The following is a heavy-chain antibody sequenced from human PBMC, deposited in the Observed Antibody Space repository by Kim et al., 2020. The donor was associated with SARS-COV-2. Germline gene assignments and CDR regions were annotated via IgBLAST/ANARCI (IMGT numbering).Heavy chain of an antibody. D-gene: IGHD1-26*01. V-gene: IGHV3-11*06. CDR2: ITRSSSYT. CDR3: TRDLRERYNSGRRYNDYHGMDV. Sequence: GGSLRLSCAASGFTFSDYYMNWIRQAPGKGLEWISYITRSSSYTNYADSVKGRFTISRDNAKNSLYLQMNSLRAEDTAVYYCTRDLRERYNSGRRYNDYHGMDVWGQGTTVTVSS. CDR1: GFTFSDYY. J-gene: IGHJ6*02.